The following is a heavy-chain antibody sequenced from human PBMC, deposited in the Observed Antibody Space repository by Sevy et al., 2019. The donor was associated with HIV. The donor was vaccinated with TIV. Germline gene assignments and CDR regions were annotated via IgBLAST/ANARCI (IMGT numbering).Heavy chain of an antibody. CDR1: GGSISSSSYY. V-gene: IGHV4-39*01. Sequence: SETLSLTYTVSGGSISSSSYYWGWIRQPPGKGLEWIGSIYYSGSTYYNPSLKRRVTISVDTSKNQFSLKLSSVTAADTAVYYCATDIVVVPAAEEGVCDYWGQGTLVTVSS. CDR3: ATDIVVVPAAEEGVCDY. J-gene: IGHJ4*02. D-gene: IGHD2-2*01. CDR2: IYYSGST.